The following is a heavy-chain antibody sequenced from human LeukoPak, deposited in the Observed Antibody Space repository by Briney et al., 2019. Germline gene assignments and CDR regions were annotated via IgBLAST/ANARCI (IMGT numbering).Heavy chain of an antibody. CDR1: GGSISSHY. D-gene: IGHD1-26*01. Sequence: SETLSPTCTVSGGSISSHYWSWIRQPPGKGLEWIGYIYYSGSTNYNPSLKSRVTISVDTYKNQFSLKLSSVTAADTAVYYCARVSSGTFDAFDIWGQGTMVTVSS. CDR3: ARVSSGTFDAFDI. V-gene: IGHV4-59*11. CDR2: IYYSGST. J-gene: IGHJ3*02.